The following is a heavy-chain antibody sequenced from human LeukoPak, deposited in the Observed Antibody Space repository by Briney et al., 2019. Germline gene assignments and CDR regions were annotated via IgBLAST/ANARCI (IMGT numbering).Heavy chain of an antibody. D-gene: IGHD6-19*01. CDR1: GFSLSRNA. Sequence: GSLRLSCAVSGFSLSRNAMTWVRQPPGKGLEWIGEINHSGSTNYNPSLKSRVTISVDTSKNQFSLKLSSVTAADTAVYYCARDSSGWYLHYYYGMDVWGQGTTVTVSS. CDR2: INHSGST. CDR3: ARDSSGWYLHYYYGMDV. V-gene: IGHV4-34*01. J-gene: IGHJ6*02.